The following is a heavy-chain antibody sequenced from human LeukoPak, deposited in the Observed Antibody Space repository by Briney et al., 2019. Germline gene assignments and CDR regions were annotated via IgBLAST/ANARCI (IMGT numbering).Heavy chain of an antibody. CDR3: ATSPTFDP. J-gene: IGHJ5*02. CDR2: ISGSGDNT. V-gene: IGHV3-23*01. CDR1: GFTFSSYA. Sequence: GGSLRLSCAASGFTFSSYAMSWVRQAPGKGLEWVSAISGSGDNTYYADSVQGRFTISRDNSKNTLYLQMNNLRADDTAVYYCATSPTFDPWGQGTLVTVSS.